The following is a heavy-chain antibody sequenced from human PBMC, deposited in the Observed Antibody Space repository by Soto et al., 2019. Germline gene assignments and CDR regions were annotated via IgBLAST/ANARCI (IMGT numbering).Heavy chain of an antibody. D-gene: IGHD5-12*01. V-gene: IGHV1-69*12. CDR2: IIPIFGTA. J-gene: IGHJ6*02. Sequence: QVQLVQSGAEVKKPGSSVKVSCKASGGTFSSYAISWVRQAPGQGLEWMGGIIPIFGTADYAQKFQGRATITAVESTSIGYMQLSSLRSEDTAVYYCASSVAKYYYYGMDVWGQGTTVTVSS. CDR1: GGTFSSYA. CDR3: ASSVAKYYYYGMDV.